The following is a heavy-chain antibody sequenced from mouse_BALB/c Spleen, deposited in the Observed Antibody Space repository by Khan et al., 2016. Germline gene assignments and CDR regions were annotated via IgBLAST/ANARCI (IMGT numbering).Heavy chain of an antibody. J-gene: IGHJ4*01. CDR3: ATVVAYYAMDY. Sequence: VQLQESGAELAKPGASVKMSCKASGYTFTSYWMHWVKQRPGQGLEWIGYINPSTGYTEYNQKFKDKATLTADKSSSTAYMQLSSLTSEDSAVXYCATVVAYYAMDYWRQGTSVTVSS. CDR1: GYTFTSYW. V-gene: IGHV1-7*01. CDR2: INPSTGYT. D-gene: IGHD1-1*01.